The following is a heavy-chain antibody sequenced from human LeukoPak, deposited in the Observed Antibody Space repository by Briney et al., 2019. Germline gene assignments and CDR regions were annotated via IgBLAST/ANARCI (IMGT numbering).Heavy chain of an antibody. CDR2: INPSGGST. D-gene: IGHD1-26*01. J-gene: IGHJ6*02. V-gene: IGHV1-46*01. CDR1: GYTFTSYY. CDR3: ASWVYSGSYYYGMDV. Sequence: ASVKVSYKASGYTFTSYYMHWVRQAPGQGLEWMGIINPSGGSTSCAQKFQGRVTMTRDTSTSTVYMELSSLRSEDTAVYYCASWVYSGSYYYGMDVWGQGTTVTVSS.